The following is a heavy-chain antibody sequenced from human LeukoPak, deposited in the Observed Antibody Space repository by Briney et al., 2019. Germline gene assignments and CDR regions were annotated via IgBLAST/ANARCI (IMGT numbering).Heavy chain of an antibody. CDR3: ARDVFGAWLREIWFDP. J-gene: IGHJ5*02. CDR1: GSTFSSYG. V-gene: IGHV3-30*03. CDR2: ISYDGSNK. D-gene: IGHD5-12*01. Sequence: PGRSLRLSCAASGSTFSSYGMHWVRQAPGKGLEWVAGISYDGSNKYYADSVKGRFTISRDNSKNTLYLQMNSLRAEDTAVYYCARDVFGAWLREIWFDPWGQGTLVTVSS.